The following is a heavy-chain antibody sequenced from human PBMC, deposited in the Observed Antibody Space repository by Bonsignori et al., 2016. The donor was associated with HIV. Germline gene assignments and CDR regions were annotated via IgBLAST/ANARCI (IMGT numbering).Heavy chain of an antibody. V-gene: IGHV4-4*07. J-gene: IGHJ6*03. CDR3: AGLGRGYTYDRYSYYMDV. Sequence: SETLSLTCTVSGGSISNYYWSWIRQPAGKGLEWIGRIYTSGSTNYNPSLKSRVTMSVDTSKNQFSLKLTSVTAADTAVYYCAGLGRGYTYDRYSYYMDVWGKGTTVTVSS. CDR2: IYTSGST. D-gene: IGHD5-18*01. CDR1: GGSISNYY.